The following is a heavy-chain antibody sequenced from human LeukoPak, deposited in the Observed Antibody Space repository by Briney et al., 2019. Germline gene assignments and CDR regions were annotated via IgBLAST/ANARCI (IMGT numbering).Heavy chain of an antibody. V-gene: IGHV4-31*03. D-gene: IGHD1-1*01. CDR3: ARYDSWSDDYYYGMDV. J-gene: IGHJ6*02. CDR1: GGSISSGGYY. CDR2: IYYSGST. Sequence: PSETLSLTCTVSGGSISSGGYYWSWIRQHPGKGLEWIGYIYYSGSTYYNPSLKSRVTISVDTSKNQFSLKLSSVTAADTAVYYCARYDSWSDDYYYGMDVWGQGTTVTVSS.